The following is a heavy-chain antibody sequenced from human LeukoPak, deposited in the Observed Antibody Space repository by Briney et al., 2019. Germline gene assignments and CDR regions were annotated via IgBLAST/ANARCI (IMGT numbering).Heavy chain of an antibody. V-gene: IGHV3-74*01. CDR1: GFTFSSYW. J-gene: IGHJ3*02. CDR3: ARETYGSGSYDAFDI. D-gene: IGHD3-10*01. CDR2: INSDGSST. Sequence: PGGSLRLSCAASGFTFSSYWMHWVRQAPGKGLVWVSRINSDGSSTSYADSVKGRFTISRDISKNTLYLQMNSLRAEDTAVYYCARETYGSGSYDAFDIWGQGTMVTVSS.